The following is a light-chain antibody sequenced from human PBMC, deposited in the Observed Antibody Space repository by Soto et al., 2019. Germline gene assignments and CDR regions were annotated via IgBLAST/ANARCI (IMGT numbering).Light chain of an antibody. CDR1: QSISSW. CDR3: RQYSTYPWT. J-gene: IGKJ1*01. V-gene: IGKV1-5*01. Sequence: DIQMTQSASTLTASVGNRVTITCRASQSISSWLAWYQQKPGKAPKVLIFDASSLESGVPSRFSGSGSATEFTLTISSLQPDDFATYYCRQYSTYPWTFGQGTKVDIK. CDR2: DAS.